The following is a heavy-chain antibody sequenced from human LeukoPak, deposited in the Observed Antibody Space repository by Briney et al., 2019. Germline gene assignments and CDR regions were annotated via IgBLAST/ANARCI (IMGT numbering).Heavy chain of an antibody. CDR2: ISWNSGSI. D-gene: IGHD2-8*01. Sequence: PGRSLRLSCAASGFTFDNFAMHWVRRAPGKGLEWVSGISWNSGSIGYADSVEGRFTISRDNAKNSLYLEMNSLRPEDTALYYCVKALGILYAFDIWGQGTMVTVSA. J-gene: IGHJ3*02. CDR1: GFTFDNFA. CDR3: VKALGILYAFDI. V-gene: IGHV3-9*01.